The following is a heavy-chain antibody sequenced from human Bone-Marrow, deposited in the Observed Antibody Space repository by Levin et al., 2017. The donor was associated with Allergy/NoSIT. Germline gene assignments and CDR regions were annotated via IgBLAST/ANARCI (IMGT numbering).Heavy chain of an antibody. CDR2: ISAYSGNT. D-gene: IGHD3-10*01. V-gene: IGHV1-18*01. J-gene: IGHJ4*02. CDR3: ATVNYASGHLIY. CDR1: GYSFIAYG. Sequence: ASVKVSCEASGYSFIAYGITWVRQAPGQGLEWMGWISAYSGNTNYAENLQDRVTMTTDTPTSTAYMELRSLTSDDTAIYYCATVNYASGHLIYWGQGTLVIVSS.